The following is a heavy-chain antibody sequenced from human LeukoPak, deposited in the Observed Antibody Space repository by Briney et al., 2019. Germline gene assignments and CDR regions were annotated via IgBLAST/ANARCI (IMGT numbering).Heavy chain of an antibody. CDR1: GFTVSSKY. D-gene: IGHD3-9*01. V-gene: IGHV3-53*01. CDR3: TRDLMDYDVSTGLHHYYMDV. Sequence: GGSLRLSCAASGFTVSSKYMSWVRQAPAKGLEWVSVIYSGDITYYADSVKGRFTISRDNSKNTLYLQMNSLRAEDTAVYYCTRDLMDYDVSTGLHHYYMDVWGQGTTVTVSS. CDR2: IYSGDIT. J-gene: IGHJ6*02.